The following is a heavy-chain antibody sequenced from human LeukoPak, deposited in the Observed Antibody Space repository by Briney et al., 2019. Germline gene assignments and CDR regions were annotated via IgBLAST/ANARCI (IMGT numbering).Heavy chain of an antibody. CDR3: AKWGGRAILTGYYPSYYYYGMDV. J-gene: IGHJ6*02. Sequence: PGGSLRLSCAASGFTFDDYAMHWVRQAPGKGLEWVSGISWNSGSIGYADSVKGRFTISRDNAKNSLYLQMNSLRAEDTALYYCAKWGGRAILTGYYPSYYYYGMDVWGQGTTVTVSS. V-gene: IGHV3-9*01. CDR1: GFTFDDYA. D-gene: IGHD3-9*01. CDR2: ISWNSGSI.